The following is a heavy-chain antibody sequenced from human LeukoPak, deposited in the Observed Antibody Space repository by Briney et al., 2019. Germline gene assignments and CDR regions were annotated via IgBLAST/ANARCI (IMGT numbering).Heavy chain of an antibody. CDR3: ARWAFYYFDY. D-gene: IGHD3-3*01. CDR1: GFTVSSNY. CDR2: IYSGGST. Sequence: GGSLRLSCAASGFTVSSNYMSWVRQAPGKGLEWVSVIYSGGSTYYADSAKGRFTISRHNSKNTLYLQMNSLRAEGTAVYYCARWAFYYFDYWGQGTLVTVSS. V-gene: IGHV3-53*04. J-gene: IGHJ4*02.